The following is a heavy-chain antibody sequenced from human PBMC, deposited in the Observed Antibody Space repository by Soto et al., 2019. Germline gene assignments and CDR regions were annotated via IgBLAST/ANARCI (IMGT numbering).Heavy chain of an antibody. CDR1: VASFSSYY. Sequence: PPETLSLTCTSPVASFSSYYWTWIRQPPGKGLEWIGYIYYSGSTNHNPSLKSRVTISVDTSKNQFSLKLSSVTAADTAVYYCARATPTPTSGSGYLDYWGQGTLVTVSS. V-gene: IGHV4-59*01. D-gene: IGHD3-10*01. CDR3: ARATPTPTSGSGYLDY. CDR2: IYYSGST. J-gene: IGHJ4*02.